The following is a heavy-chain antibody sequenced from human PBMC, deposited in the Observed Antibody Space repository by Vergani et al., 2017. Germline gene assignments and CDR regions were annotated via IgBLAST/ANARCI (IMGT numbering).Heavy chain of an antibody. CDR3: VLGSQERWGPYYWFDP. J-gene: IGHJ5*02. Sequence: QVQLVQSGAEVKNPGSSVKVSCKASGGTFSSYAISWVRQAPGQGLEWMGGIIPIFGTANYAQKFQGRVTITADESTSTAYMELSSLRSEDTAVYYCVLGSQERWGPYYWFDPWGQVTLVTVSS. V-gene: IGHV1-69*01. CDR2: IIPIFGTA. D-gene: IGHD2-15*01. CDR1: GGTFSSYA.